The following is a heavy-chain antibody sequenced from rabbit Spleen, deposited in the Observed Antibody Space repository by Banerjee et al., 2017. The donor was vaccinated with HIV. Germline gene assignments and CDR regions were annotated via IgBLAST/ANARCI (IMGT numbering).Heavy chain of an antibody. V-gene: IGHV1S45*01. Sequence: QEQLVESGGGLVKPEGSLTLNCEASGFSFSSSHYMCWVRQAPGKGLEWIACIYGDYGLNTWYASWAKGRFTISKTASTTVTLQMTSLTGADTATYFCARSDNNIVRGCNLWGQGTLVTVS. D-gene: IGHD4-2*01. CDR3: ARSDNNIVRGCNL. J-gene: IGHJ4*01. CDR2: IYGDYGLNT. CDR1: GFSFSSSHY.